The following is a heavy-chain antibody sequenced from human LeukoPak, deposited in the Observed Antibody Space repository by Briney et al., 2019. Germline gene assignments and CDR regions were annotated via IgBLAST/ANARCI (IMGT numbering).Heavy chain of an antibody. Sequence: SETLSLTCTVSGGSISSSSYYWGWIRQPPGKGLEWIGSIYYSGSTNYNPSLKSRVTISVDTSKNQFSLKLSSVTAADTAVYYCARDRWERAFDPWGQGTLVTVSS. CDR2: IYYSGST. J-gene: IGHJ5*02. CDR1: GGSISSSSYY. D-gene: IGHD1-26*01. CDR3: ARDRWERAFDP. V-gene: IGHV4-39*07.